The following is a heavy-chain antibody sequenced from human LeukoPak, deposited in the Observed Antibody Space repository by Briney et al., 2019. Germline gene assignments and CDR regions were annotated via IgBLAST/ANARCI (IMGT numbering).Heavy chain of an antibody. CDR1: GFTFSSYG. V-gene: IGHV3-30*02. D-gene: IGHD3-16*01. CDR2: IRYDGSNK. J-gene: IGHJ4*02. Sequence: SGGSLRLSCAASGFTFSSYGMHWVRQAPGKGLEWVAFIRYDGSNKYYADSVKGRFTISRDNAKNSLYLQMDSLRADDTAMYYCAREGWGGFDYWGQGTLVTVSS. CDR3: AREGWGGFDY.